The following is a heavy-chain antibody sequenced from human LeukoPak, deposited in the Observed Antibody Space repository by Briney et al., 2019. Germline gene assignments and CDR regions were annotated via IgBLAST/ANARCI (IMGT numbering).Heavy chain of an antibody. CDR1: GFTFDDYA. Sequence: PGGSLRLSCAASGFTFDDYAMHWVRQAPGKGLEWVSGISWNSGSIGYADSVKGRFTISRDNAKNSLYLQMNSLRAEDTALYYCAKARKWELLGPFDYWGQGTLVTVSS. V-gene: IGHV3-9*01. CDR2: ISWNSGSI. J-gene: IGHJ4*02. D-gene: IGHD1-26*01. CDR3: AKARKWELLGPFDY.